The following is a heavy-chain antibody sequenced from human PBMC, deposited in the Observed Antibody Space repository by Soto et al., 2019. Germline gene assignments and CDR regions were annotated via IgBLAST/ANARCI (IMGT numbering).Heavy chain of an antibody. J-gene: IGHJ5*02. Sequence: QVQLVQSGAEVKKPGASVKVSCKAPRYIFTAYFMHWVRQAPGQGLEWMGWINPTNGATHYGLSFQGRVTMTRDTSISTDYMELSRLRSDDTAVDYCASHDPGARFAPWGQGTLVIVSS. CDR3: ASHDPGARFAP. CDR1: RYIFTAYF. D-gene: IGHD1-1*01. CDR2: INPTNGAT. V-gene: IGHV1-2*02.